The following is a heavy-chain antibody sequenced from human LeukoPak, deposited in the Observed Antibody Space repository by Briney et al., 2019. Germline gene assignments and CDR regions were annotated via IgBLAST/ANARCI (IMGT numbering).Heavy chain of an antibody. V-gene: IGHV3-74*01. CDR3: AGYNSLLVAP. J-gene: IGHJ5*02. CDR2: IDSDGSKT. Sequence: GGSLRLSCVASGFTFSSHLMHWVRQVPGKGLVWVSRIDSDGSKTDYADSVKGRFTFSRDNARNTLYLQMNSLRAEDTAVYYCAGYNSLLVAPWGQGTLVTVSS. CDR1: GFTFSSHL. D-gene: IGHD2-15*01.